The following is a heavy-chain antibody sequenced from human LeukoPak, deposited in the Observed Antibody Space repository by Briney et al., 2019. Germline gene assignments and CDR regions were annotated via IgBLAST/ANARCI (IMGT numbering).Heavy chain of an antibody. V-gene: IGHV7-4-1*02. CDR3: ARGDGLATILSSDY. CDR2: INTNTGNP. J-gene: IGHJ4*02. D-gene: IGHD5-12*01. CDR1: GYTFTSYA. Sequence: ASVKVSCKASGYTFTSYAMNWVRQAPGQGLEWMGWINTNTGNPTYAQGFTGRFVFSLDTSVSTAYLQISSLKAEDTAVDYCARGDGLATILSSDYWGQGTLVTVSS.